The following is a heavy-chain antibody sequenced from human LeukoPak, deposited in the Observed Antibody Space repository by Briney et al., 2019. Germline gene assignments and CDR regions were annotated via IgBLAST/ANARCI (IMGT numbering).Heavy chain of an antibody. CDR3: ARREGDAFDI. CDR1: GGSISSYY. CDR2: IYYSGST. V-gene: IGHV4-59*08. J-gene: IGHJ3*02. D-gene: IGHD1-26*01. Sequence: SETLSLTCTVSGGSISSYYWTWIRQPPGKGLEWIGYIYYSGSTNYNPSLKSRVTISVDTSKNQFSLKLSSVTAADTAVYYCARREGDAFDIWGQGTMVTVSS.